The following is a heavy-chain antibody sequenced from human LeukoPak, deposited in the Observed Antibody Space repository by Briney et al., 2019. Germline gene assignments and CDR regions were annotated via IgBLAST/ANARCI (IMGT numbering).Heavy chain of an antibody. CDR3: ARQAVYFGSGGYDY. D-gene: IGHD3-10*01. V-gene: IGHV4-61*08. J-gene: IGHJ4*02. CDR2: IYYSGST. Sequence: PSQTLSLTCTVSGGSITSGGYYWSWIRQPPGKGLEWIGYIYYSGSTNYNPSLKSRVTISIDTSKNQFSLKLTSVTAADTAVYYCARQAVYFGSGGYDYWGQGTLVTVSS. CDR1: GGSITSGGYY.